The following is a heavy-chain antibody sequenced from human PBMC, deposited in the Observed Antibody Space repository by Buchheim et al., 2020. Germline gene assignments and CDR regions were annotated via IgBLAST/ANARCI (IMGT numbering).Heavy chain of an antibody. CDR2: INHSGST. Sequence: QVQLQQWGAGLLKPSETLSLTCAVYGGSFSGYYWSWIPQPPGKGLEWIGEINHSGSTNYNPSLKSRVTISVDTSKNQFSLKLSSVTAADTAVYYCARGGDFWSGYLYYYYYYGMDVWGQGTT. J-gene: IGHJ6*02. CDR1: GGSFSGYY. D-gene: IGHD3-3*01. V-gene: IGHV4-34*01. CDR3: ARGGDFWSGYLYYYYYYGMDV.